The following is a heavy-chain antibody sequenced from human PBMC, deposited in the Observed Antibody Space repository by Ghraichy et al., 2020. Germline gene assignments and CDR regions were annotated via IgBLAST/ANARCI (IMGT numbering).Heavy chain of an antibody. V-gene: IGHV3-23*01. D-gene: IGHD3-16*01. CDR2: ISSSGDYT. CDR3: AKIVVIGLWDFDL. Sequence: GGSLNISCAASGFSFSSHGMTWVRQAPGKGPEWVSSISSSGDYTFYAESVKGRFTISRDNSKNTVYLQMNSLGAEDTAVYYCAKIVVIGLWDFDLWGRCTAVNFSS. CDR1: GFSFSSHG. J-gene: IGHJ2*01.